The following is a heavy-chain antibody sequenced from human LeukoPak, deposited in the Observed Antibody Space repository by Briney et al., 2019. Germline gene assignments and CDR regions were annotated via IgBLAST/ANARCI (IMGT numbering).Heavy chain of an antibody. CDR2: ISWNSGSI. V-gene: IGHV3-9*01. CDR3: ATLRYSSSWEYFDY. J-gene: IGHJ4*02. CDR1: GFTFDDYA. Sequence: PGGSLRLSCAASGFTFDDYAMHWVRQAPGKGLEWVSGISWNSGSIGYADSVKGRFTISRDNAMNSLYLQMNSPRAEDTALYYCATLRYSSSWEYFDYWGQGTLVTVSS. D-gene: IGHD6-13*01.